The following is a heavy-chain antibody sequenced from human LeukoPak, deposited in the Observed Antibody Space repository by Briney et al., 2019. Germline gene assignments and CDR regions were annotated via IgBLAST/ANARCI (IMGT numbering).Heavy chain of an antibody. CDR1: GGSISSSNW. Sequence: SETLSLTCAVSGGSISSSNWWSWVRQPPGKGLEWIGEIYHSGSTNYNPSLKSRVTISVDKSKNQFSLKLSSVTAADTAVYYRARGTYDSSGYPFDYWGQGTLVTVSS. CDR2: IYHSGST. D-gene: IGHD3-22*01. J-gene: IGHJ4*02. V-gene: IGHV4-4*02. CDR3: ARGTYDSSGYPFDY.